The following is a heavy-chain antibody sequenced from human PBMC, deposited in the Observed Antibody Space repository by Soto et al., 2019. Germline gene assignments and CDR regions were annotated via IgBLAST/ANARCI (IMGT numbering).Heavy chain of an antibody. CDR3: ARRGVVIIRSYYFDY. CDR2: INHSGST. J-gene: IGHJ4*02. D-gene: IGHD3-3*01. V-gene: IGHV4-34*01. CDR1: GGSFSGYY. Sequence: SETLSLTCAVYGGSFSGYYWSWIRQPPGKGLEWSGEINHSGSTNYNPSLKSRVTISVDTSKTQFSPKLSSVTAADTAVYYCARRGVVIIRSYYFDYWGQGTLVTVSS.